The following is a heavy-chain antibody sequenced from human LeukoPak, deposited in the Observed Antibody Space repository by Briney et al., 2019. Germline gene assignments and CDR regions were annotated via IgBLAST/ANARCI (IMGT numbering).Heavy chain of an antibody. CDR3: ARVGVIISHNWFDP. CDR2: ITGLFATA. CDR1: GGISSNFA. D-gene: IGHD3-3*01. Sequence: SVKVSCKASGGISSNFAIHWVRQAPGQGLEWMGQITGLFATAHYAQKFQGRVTITTDESTGAVYMELSSLRSEDTAMYYCARVGVIISHNWFDPWGQGTLVTVSS. J-gene: IGHJ5*02. V-gene: IGHV1-69*05.